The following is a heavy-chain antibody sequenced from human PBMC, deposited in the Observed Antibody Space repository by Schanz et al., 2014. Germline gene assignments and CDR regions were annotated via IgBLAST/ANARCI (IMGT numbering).Heavy chain of an antibody. J-gene: IGHJ6*03. D-gene: IGHD5-12*01. Sequence: QVQLVDSGGGLVKPGGSLRLSCAASGFTFSDYYMTWIRQAPGKGLEWVAVISYDGNNEDYADSVKGRFSISRDNSQNTLYLQMDSLRPEDTAVYFCARVDSGYDSHLYYYYYYMDVWGKGTTVTVSS. CDR3: ARVDSGYDSHLYYYYYYMDV. V-gene: IGHV3-30*03. CDR2: ISYDGNNE. CDR1: GFTFSDYY.